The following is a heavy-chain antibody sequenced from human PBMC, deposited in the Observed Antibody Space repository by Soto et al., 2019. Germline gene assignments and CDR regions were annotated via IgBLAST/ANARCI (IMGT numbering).Heavy chain of an antibody. CDR1: GGTFSSYA. Sequence: QVQLVQSGAEVKKPGSSVKVSCKASGGTFSSYAISWVRQAPGQGLEWMGVIIPIFGTANYAKKFQGRVTITADESTSTAYMELSSLRSEDTAVYYCARDLYGGKAYYYYYGMDVGGQGPTVTVSS. J-gene: IGHJ6*02. CDR3: ARDLYGGKAYYYYYGMDV. V-gene: IGHV1-69*01. D-gene: IGHD4-17*01. CDR2: IIPIFGTA.